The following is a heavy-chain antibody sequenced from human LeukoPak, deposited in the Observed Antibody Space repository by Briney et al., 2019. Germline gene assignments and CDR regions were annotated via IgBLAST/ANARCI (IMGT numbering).Heavy chain of an antibody. CDR1: AFAFSRYE. Sequence: PGGSLRLSCAASAFAFSRYEMIWVRQAPGKGLEWVSSIYSGGGTYYADSVKGRFTISRDNSKNTLNLQMNSLRTEDTAVYYCATEAGVDWGQGTLVTVSS. CDR3: ATEAGVD. V-gene: IGHV3-66*01. CDR2: IYSGGGT. D-gene: IGHD6-13*01. J-gene: IGHJ4*02.